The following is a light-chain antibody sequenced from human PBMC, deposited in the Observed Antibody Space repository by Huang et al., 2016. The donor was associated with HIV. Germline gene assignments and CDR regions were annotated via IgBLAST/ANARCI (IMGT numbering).Light chain of an antibody. CDR2: DAS. Sequence: EIVLTQSPATLSLSPGERATLSCRASQSVSNYLSWYQHKPGQAPSLLIDDASNRATGIPARFSGGGSGTDFTLTISNLEPEDSAVYYCQQRTNWPLTFGGGTKVEIK. CDR3: QQRTNWPLT. V-gene: IGKV3-11*01. CDR1: QSVSNY. J-gene: IGKJ4*01.